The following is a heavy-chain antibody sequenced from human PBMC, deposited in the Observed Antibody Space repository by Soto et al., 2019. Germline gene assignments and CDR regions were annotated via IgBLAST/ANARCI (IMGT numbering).Heavy chain of an antibody. J-gene: IGHJ4*02. Sequence: PGGSLRLSCAASGFNFGDYAVSWVRQAPGKGLEWVGFIRSQAHGGTTEYAASVRGRFTISRDDSKTIAYLQMNSLKTEDTGVYYRTRDPLADGRSSWLRADYWGQGTLVTVSS. V-gene: IGHV3-49*04. CDR2: IRSQAHGGTT. D-gene: IGHD6-6*01. CDR1: GFNFGDYA. CDR3: TRDPLADGRSSWLRADY.